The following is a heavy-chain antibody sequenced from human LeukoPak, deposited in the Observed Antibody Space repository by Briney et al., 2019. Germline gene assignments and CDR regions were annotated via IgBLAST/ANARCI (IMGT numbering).Heavy chain of an antibody. J-gene: IGHJ4*02. CDR3: ARALSDDFWSAYQDY. D-gene: IGHD3-3*01. CDR1: GYTFTSYG. Sequence: ASVKVSCRASGYTFTSYGISWVRPAPGQGLEWMGWISAYNGNTNYAQKLQGRLTMTTDTSTSTAYMEVRSLRSDDTAVYYYARALSDDFWSAYQDYWGQGTLVTVSS. V-gene: IGHV1-18*01. CDR2: ISAYNGNT.